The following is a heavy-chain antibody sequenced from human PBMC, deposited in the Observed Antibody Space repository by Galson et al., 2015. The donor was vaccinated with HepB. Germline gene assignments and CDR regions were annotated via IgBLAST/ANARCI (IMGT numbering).Heavy chain of an antibody. CDR1: GFTFSGSA. J-gene: IGHJ4*02. D-gene: IGHD6-19*01. CDR3: TRLLAVAGTVDY. V-gene: IGHV3-73*01. CDR2: IRSKANSYAT. Sequence: SLRLSCAASGFTFSGSAMHWVRQASGKGLEWVGRIRSKANSYATAYAASVKGRFTISRDDSKNTAYLQMNSLKTEDTAVYYCTRLLAVAGTVDYWGQGTLVTVSS.